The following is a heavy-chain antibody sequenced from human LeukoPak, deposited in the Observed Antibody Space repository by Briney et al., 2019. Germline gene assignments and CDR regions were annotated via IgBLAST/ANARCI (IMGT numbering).Heavy chain of an antibody. D-gene: IGHD6-13*01. CDR3: ARGYSSSSNWFDP. CDR2: INTNSGGT. J-gene: IGHJ5*02. CDR1: GGTFSSYA. V-gene: IGHV1-2*04. Sequence: GSVKVSCKASGGTFSSYAISWVRQAPGQGLEWMGWINTNSGGTKYAQKFQDWVTMTRDTSINTAYMELTRLTSDDTAVYYCARGYSSSSNWFDPWGHGTLVTVSS.